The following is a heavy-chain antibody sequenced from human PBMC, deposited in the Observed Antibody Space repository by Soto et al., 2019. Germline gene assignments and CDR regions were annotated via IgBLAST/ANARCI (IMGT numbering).Heavy chain of an antibody. CDR3: VRDLYRSVFDY. Sequence: PGGSLRLSCAASGFTFRSYWMHWVRQGPGKGLEWVSRINGDGSTTDYAESVKGRFTISRDNAKNTVYLQMNSLRAEDMAVYYCVRDLYRSVFDYWGQGTLVTVSS. D-gene: IGHD6-25*01. CDR2: INGDGSTT. J-gene: IGHJ4*02. V-gene: IGHV3-74*01. CDR1: GFTFRSYW.